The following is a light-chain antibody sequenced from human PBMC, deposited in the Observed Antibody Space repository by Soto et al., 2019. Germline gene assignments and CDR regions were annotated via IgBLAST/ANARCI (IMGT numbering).Light chain of an antibody. CDR3: QQYDNWLPIT. CDR2: GAS. V-gene: IGKV3-15*01. CDR1: QSVSSN. J-gene: IGKJ5*01. Sequence: ELVLRYSPRTLSVSPRERGTLSFRVSQSVSSNLAWYQQKPGQAPRLLTYGASTRATGIPARFSGSGSGTEFTLSISSLQSEDFAVYYCQQYDNWLPITSCQVTRLEV.